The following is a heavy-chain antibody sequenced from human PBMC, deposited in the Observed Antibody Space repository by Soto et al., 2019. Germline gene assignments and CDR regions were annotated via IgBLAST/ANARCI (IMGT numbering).Heavy chain of an antibody. J-gene: IGHJ6*02. CDR1: GASISPYY. V-gene: IGHV4-59*01. CDR3: ARDRGDRNDYYYGVDV. D-gene: IGHD7-27*01. CDR2: IYYSGST. Sequence: SETLSLTCSVSGASISPYYWSWIRQPPGKGLEWIGYIYYSGSTNYNPSLKSRVTISLDTSKNQFSLKLSSVTAADTAMYYCARDRGDRNDYYYGVDVWGQGTTVTVSS.